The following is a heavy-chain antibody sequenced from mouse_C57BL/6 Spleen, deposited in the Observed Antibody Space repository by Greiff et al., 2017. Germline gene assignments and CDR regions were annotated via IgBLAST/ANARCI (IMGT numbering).Heavy chain of an antibody. D-gene: IGHD3-1*01. CDR2: IRNKANGYTT. Sequence: EVKLMESGGGLVQPGGSLSLSCAASGFTFTDYYMSWVRQPPGKALEWLGFIRNKANGYTTEYSASVKGRFTISRDNSQSILYLQMNALRAEDSATYYCARYGAARGFAYWGQGTLVTVSA. CDR3: ARYGAARGFAY. V-gene: IGHV7-3*01. CDR1: GFTFTDYY. J-gene: IGHJ3*01.